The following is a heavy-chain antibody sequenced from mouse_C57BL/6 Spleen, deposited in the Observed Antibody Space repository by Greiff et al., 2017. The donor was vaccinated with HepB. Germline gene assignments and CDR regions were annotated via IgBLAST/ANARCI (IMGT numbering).Heavy chain of an antibody. J-gene: IGHJ2*01. CDR3: ARGNWDPYYFDY. CDR2: ISYDGSN. D-gene: IGHD4-1*01. V-gene: IGHV3-6*01. CDR1: GYSITSGYY. Sequence: EVQLQQSGPGLVKPSQSLSLTCSVTGYSITSGYYWNWIRQFPGNKLEWMGYISYDGSNNYNPSLKNRISITRDTSKNQFFLKLNSVTTEDTATYYCARGNWDPYYFDYWGQGTTLTVSS.